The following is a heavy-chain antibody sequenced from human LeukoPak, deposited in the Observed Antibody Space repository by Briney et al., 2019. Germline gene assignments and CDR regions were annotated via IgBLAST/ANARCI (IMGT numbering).Heavy chain of an antibody. Sequence: GGSLRLSCGASAFTFSSYWMSWVRQAPGKGLEWVANIKQDGSGKYYVDSVKGRFTISRDNAKNSLYLQMNSLRAEDTAVYYCAREGDGMDVWGQGTTVTVSS. CDR1: AFTFSSYW. CDR3: AREGDGMDV. CDR2: IKQDGSGK. V-gene: IGHV3-7*04. J-gene: IGHJ6*02.